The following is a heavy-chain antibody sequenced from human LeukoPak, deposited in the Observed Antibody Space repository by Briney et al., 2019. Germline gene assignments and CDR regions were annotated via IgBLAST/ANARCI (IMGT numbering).Heavy chain of an antibody. V-gene: IGHV3-74*01. Sequence: SGGSLRLSCAASGFTFSSYWMHWVRQAPGKGLVWVSRINSAGSSTSYADSVKGRFTISRDNAKNTLYLQMNSLRAEDRAVYYCARGLRYFDWLFPPDAFDIWGQGTMVTVSS. J-gene: IGHJ3*02. CDR3: ARGLRYFDWLFPPDAFDI. CDR2: INSAGSST. D-gene: IGHD3-9*01. CDR1: GFTFSSYW.